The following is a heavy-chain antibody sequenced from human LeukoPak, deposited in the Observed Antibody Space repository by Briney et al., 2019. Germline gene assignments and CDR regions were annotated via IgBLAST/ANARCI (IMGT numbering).Heavy chain of an antibody. CDR1: GFTFSNFV. CDR2: ISESSTST. V-gene: IGHV3-23*01. Sequence: GGSQSLLCAASGFTFSNFVMTWVRQAPGKGLEWISAISESSTSTYYADSVKGRFTISRDNSKNTLCLQMNSLRAEDSAIYYCAKGGDSYYSHYYTDVGSKPTTATVSS. CDR3: AKGGDSYYSHYYTDV. J-gene: IGHJ6*03. D-gene: IGHD2-21*02.